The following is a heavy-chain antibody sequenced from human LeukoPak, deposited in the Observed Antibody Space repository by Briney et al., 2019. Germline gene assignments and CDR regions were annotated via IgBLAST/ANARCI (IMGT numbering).Heavy chain of an antibody. Sequence: GESLKISCKGSGYSFTSYWIGWVRQMPGKGLEWMGIIYPDDSDTKYSPSFQGQVIISADKSISTAYLQWSSLKASDTAIYFCARPVGGDSVYGYFDYWGQGTLVTVSS. V-gene: IGHV5-51*01. CDR1: GYSFTSYW. J-gene: IGHJ4*02. CDR2: IYPDDSDT. CDR3: ARPVGGDSVYGYFDY. D-gene: IGHD2-21*01.